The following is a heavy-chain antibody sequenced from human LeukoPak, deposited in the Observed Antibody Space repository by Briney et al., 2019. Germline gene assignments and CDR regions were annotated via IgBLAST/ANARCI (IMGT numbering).Heavy chain of an antibody. J-gene: IGHJ4*02. CDR3: PRASSGSVYYYDSSGYANGDY. V-gene: IGHV1-18*01. CDR1: GYTFTSYG. D-gene: IGHD3-22*01. CDR2: ISAYNGNT. Sequence: GASVKVSCKASGYTFTSYGISWVRQAPGQGLEWMGWISAYNGNTNYAQQLQGRVTMTTDTSTSTAYMELRSLRSDDTAVYHCPRASSGSVYYYDSSGYANGDYWGQGTLVTVSS.